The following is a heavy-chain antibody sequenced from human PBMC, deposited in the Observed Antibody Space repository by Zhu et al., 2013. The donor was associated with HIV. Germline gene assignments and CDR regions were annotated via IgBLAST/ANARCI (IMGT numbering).Heavy chain of an antibody. CDR1: GHTFASYD. Sequence: QVQLVQSGAEVKKPGASVKVSCKASGHTFASYDINWVRQVSGQGLEWMAWMNPKSGNTGYAQNFQGRVTITRNTSISTAYMELSSLKSEDTAVYFCARSRGYCTGIKCQSDAFDIWAKGQVVTSLQ. J-gene: IGHJ3*02. D-gene: IGHD2-8*02. V-gene: IGHV1-8*03. CDR3: ARSRGYCTGIKCQSDAFDI. CDR2: MNPKSGNT.